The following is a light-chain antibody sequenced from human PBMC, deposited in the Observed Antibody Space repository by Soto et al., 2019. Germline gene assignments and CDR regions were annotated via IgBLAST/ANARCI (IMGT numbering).Light chain of an antibody. Sequence: DTVMTQSPESLAVSLGEGATISCTSSQSILSSSNNKNYLSWYQLKPGQPPRLLIYLASTRESGVPDRFSGSGSGTHFTLTISSLQAEDVGLYYCQQYYSSPWTFGQGTKVEIK. V-gene: IGKV4-1*01. J-gene: IGKJ1*01. CDR1: QSILSSSNNKNY. CDR3: QQYYSSPWT. CDR2: LAS.